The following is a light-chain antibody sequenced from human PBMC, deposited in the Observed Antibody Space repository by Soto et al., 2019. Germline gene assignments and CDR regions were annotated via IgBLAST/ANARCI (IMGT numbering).Light chain of an antibody. V-gene: IGLV1-40*01. CDR1: SSNIGGAYD. J-gene: IGLJ1*01. CDR2: ADK. Sequence: QSVLTQPPSVSGAPGQRVAISCTGSSSNIGGAYDVHWYQQLPGTAPKLLISADKHRPAGGPDQFAGSKAGTSASLAITGLQAEDESDYYCQSYDIILNGDVCGTGTKLTVL. CDR3: QSYDIILNGDV.